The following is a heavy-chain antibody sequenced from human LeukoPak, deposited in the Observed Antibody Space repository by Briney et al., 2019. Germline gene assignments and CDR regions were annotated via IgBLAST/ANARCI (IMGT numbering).Heavy chain of an antibody. D-gene: IGHD6-13*01. J-gene: IGHJ3*01. CDR1: GFTFNEYW. Sequence: GGSLRLSCAASGFTFNEYWMHWVRQAPGKGLAWVSHINRDGGLTNYADSVKGRFTIFRDNARNTLYLQMNSLRADDTAIYFCAREEHRLAAAGTSAFDLGGQGTLVTVSP. CDR2: INRDGGLT. V-gene: IGHV3-74*01. CDR3: AREEHRLAAAGTSAFDL.